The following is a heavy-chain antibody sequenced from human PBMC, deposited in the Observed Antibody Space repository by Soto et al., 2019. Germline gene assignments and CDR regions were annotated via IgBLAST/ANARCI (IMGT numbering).Heavy chain of an antibody. CDR3: TTGPPGYHYDTSGQPFDF. Sequence: EVQLVESGGGLVKPGGSLRLSCVGSGFTFTNAWMSWVRQAPGKGLEWVGRIKSQPDGGTIDYAAPVKGRFSISRDDSKNTLSLQMNSLKTEDTAVYYCTTGPPGYHYDTSGQPFDFWGQGMLVTVSS. J-gene: IGHJ4*02. CDR2: IKSQPDGGTI. D-gene: IGHD3-22*01. CDR1: GFTFTNAW. V-gene: IGHV3-15*05.